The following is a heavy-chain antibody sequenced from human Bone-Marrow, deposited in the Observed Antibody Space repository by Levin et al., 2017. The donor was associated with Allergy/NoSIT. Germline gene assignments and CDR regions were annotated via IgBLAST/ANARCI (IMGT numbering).Heavy chain of an antibody. D-gene: IGHD2-15*01. V-gene: IGHV1-46*01. CDR3: ASTPGRLLEN. Sequence: ASVKVSCQSSGYLFTSFYLHWVRQAPGQGLEWMGIINPNGGSTSYTEAFQGSTTYAQKFQGRVTMTTDTSTSTVYMDLTGLRPEDTAVYYCASTPGRLLENWGQGTPVTVSS. CDR2: INPNGGST. CDR1: GYLFTSFY. J-gene: IGHJ4*02.